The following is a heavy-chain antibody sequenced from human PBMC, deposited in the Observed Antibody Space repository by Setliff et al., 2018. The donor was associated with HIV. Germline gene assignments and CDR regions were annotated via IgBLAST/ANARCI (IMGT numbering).Heavy chain of an antibody. CDR2: ISAYSGNT. J-gene: IGHJ4*02. V-gene: IGHV1-18*01. D-gene: IGHD3-9*01. CDR1: GYTFTSYG. Sequence: EASVKVSCKASGYTFTSYGISWVRQAPGQGLEWMGWISAYSGNTNYAQKLQGIITMTTDTSTSTAYMELRSLSSDDTAVYYCATPYEILTGYYKGFDYWGKGTLVTVSS. CDR3: ATPYEILTGYYKGFDY.